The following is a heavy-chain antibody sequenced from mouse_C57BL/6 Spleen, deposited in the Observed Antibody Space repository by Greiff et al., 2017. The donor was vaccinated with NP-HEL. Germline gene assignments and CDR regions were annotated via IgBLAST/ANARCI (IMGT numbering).Heavy chain of an antibody. V-gene: IGHV1-39*01. CDR3: ASGGISYGNYGGFDY. J-gene: IGHJ2*01. CDR2: INPNYGTT. D-gene: IGHD2-1*01. Sequence: EVQLQQSGPELVKPGASVKISCKASGYSFTDYNMNWVKQSNGKSLEWIGVINPNYGTTSYNQKFKGKATLTVDQSSSTAYMQLNSLTSEDSAVYYWASGGISYGNYGGFDYWGQGTTLTVSS. CDR1: GYSFTDYN.